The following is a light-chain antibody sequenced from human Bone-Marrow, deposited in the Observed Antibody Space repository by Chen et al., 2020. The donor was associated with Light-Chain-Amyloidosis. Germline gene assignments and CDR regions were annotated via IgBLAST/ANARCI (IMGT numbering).Light chain of an antibody. Sequence: IVMTQTPLSLSVTPGEPASISCRSSQTLLDSDDGNTYLDWFLQKPGQSPQLLIYMVSHRASGVPDRFSGSGSGTDFTLKISRVEAEDVGVYYCMQRIEFPFTFGGGTKVEIK. J-gene: IGKJ4*01. CDR1: QTLLDSDDGNTY. V-gene: IGKV2-40*01. CDR2: MVS. CDR3: MQRIEFPFT.